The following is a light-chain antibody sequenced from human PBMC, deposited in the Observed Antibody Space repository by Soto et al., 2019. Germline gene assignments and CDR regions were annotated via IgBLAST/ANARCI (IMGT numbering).Light chain of an antibody. CDR1: RSDVGGYHY. CDR3: SSYTGGNPSYV. V-gene: IGLV2-14*01. CDR2: EVT. Sequence: QSALTQPASVSGSPGQSITISCTGTRSDVGGYHYVSWYQHHPGKVPKLIIYEVTIRPSGVSDRFSGSKSGNTASLTVSGLQAEDEADYYCSSYTGGNPSYVFGTGTKVTVL. J-gene: IGLJ1*01.